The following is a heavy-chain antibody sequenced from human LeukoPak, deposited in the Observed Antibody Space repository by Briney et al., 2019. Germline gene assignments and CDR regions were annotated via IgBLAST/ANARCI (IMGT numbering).Heavy chain of an antibody. CDR3: ASLTLSGLPIDY. V-gene: IGHV4-59*08. Sequence: SETLSLTCTVSGGSISSYYWSWIRQPPGKGLEWIGYIYYSGSTYYNPSLKSRVTISVDTSKNQFPLKLSSVTAADTAVYYCASLTLSGLPIDYWGQGTLVTVSS. J-gene: IGHJ4*02. CDR2: IYYSGST. CDR1: GGSISSYY. D-gene: IGHD3-16*01.